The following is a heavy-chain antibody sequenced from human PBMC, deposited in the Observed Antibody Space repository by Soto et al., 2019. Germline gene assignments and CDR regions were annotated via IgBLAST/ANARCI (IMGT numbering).Heavy chain of an antibody. D-gene: IGHD6-13*01. CDR3: ARDSSSWYARYFDY. V-gene: IGHV3-21*01. Sequence: GGSLRLSCAASGFTFSSYSMNWVRQAPGKGLEWVSSISSSSSYIYYADSVKGRFTISRDNAKNSLYLQMNSLRAEDTAVSYYARDSSSWYARYFDYWGQGTLVTVSS. CDR1: GFTFSSYS. CDR2: ISSSSSYI. J-gene: IGHJ4*02.